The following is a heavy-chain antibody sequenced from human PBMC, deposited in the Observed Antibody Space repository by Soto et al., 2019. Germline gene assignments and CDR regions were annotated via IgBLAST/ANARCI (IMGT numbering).Heavy chain of an antibody. CDR3: ARESGGATATLDYYYFYMDV. D-gene: IGHD5-12*01. CDR2: INPNGGVT. Sequence: QVQLVQSGAEVRKPGASVTVSCRSSGDSFNDYYIHWVRQAPGQGFGWMGWINPNGGVTKYAQKFQGWVSMTRDTSIRTVYMQLSTLRSDDTAVYYCARESGGATATLDYYYFYMDVWGTGTTVTVSS. V-gene: IGHV1-2*04. J-gene: IGHJ6*03. CDR1: GDSFNDYY.